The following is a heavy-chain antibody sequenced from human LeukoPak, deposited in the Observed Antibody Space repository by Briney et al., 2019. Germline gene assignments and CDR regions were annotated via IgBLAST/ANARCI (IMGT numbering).Heavy chain of an antibody. V-gene: IGHV3-30*04. CDR3: AKQFCSGGNCYSHWFDS. CDR1: GFTFGSYA. D-gene: IGHD2-15*01. J-gene: IGHJ5*01. Sequence: PGRSLRLSCAASGFTFGSYAMHWVRQAPGKGLEWVALISLYGTNEYYTDSVKGRFSISRDTSTNTLYLQMNTLGPEDTAMYYCAKQFCSGGNCYSHWFDSWGQGTLVTVSS. CDR2: ISLYGTNE.